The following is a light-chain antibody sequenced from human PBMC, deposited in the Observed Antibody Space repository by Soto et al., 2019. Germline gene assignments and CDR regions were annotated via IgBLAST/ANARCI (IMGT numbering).Light chain of an antibody. V-gene: IGKV3-20*01. CDR3: QQYGTSPRT. CDR2: DAS. J-gene: IGKJ1*01. CDR1: QSVPSNY. Sequence: EIVLTQSPGTLSLAPGERATLSCRAGQSVPSNYLAWYQQKSGQAPRLPIYDASSRATGIPDRFSGSGSGTDFTLSISRLKPEDFAVYYCQQYGTSPRTFGQGTKVDIK.